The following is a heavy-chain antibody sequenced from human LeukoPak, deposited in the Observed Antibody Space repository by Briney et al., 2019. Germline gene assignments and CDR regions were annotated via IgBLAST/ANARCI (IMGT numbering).Heavy chain of an antibody. Sequence: SGTLSLTCAVSGGSISSSNWWSWVRQPPGKGLEWIGEIYHSGSTNYNPSLKSRVTISVDKSKNQFSLKLSSVTAADTAVYYCAREWPSGFCSGGSCPYFDYWGQGTLVTVSS. D-gene: IGHD2-15*01. CDR3: AREWPSGFCSGGSCPYFDY. CDR1: GGSISSSNW. J-gene: IGHJ4*02. V-gene: IGHV4-4*02. CDR2: IYHSGST.